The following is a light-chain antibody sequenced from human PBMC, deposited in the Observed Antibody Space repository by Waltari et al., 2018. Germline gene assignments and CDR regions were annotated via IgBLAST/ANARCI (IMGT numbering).Light chain of an antibody. Sequence: QSALTQTPPVSGSPGQSITNPWPCTSSDIGSSNLVSWYQQHPGKAPKLMIYEVSQRPSGVSNRFSGSKSANTASLTISGLQAEDEADYYCCSYAGTIPFVFGTGTKVTVL. CDR3: CSYAGTIPFV. CDR1: SSDIGSSNL. CDR2: EVS. J-gene: IGLJ1*01. V-gene: IGLV2-23*02.